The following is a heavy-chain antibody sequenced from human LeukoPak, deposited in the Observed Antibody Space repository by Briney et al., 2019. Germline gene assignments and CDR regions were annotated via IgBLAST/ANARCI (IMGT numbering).Heavy chain of an antibody. CDR2: IHSSGSP. Sequence: SETLSLTCTVSGGSISSYFWSWIRQPPGKGREWIGYIHSSGSPNYNPSLNSRVTISLDTSRNQFSLKLSSVTAADTAVYHCARVSQGDGYNFLDYWGQGTLVTVSS. CDR1: GGSISSYF. J-gene: IGHJ4*02. V-gene: IGHV4-59*01. D-gene: IGHD5-24*01. CDR3: ARVSQGDGYNFLDY.